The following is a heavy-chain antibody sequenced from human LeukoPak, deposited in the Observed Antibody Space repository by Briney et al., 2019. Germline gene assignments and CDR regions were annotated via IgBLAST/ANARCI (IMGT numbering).Heavy chain of an antibody. CDR1: GGSISSYY. Sequence: SETLSLTCTVSGGSISSYYWSWIRQPPGKGLEWIGYIYYSGSTNYNPSLKSRVTISVDMSKNQFSLKLSSVTAADTAVYYCARRSYYYDSSGYYYYFDYWGQGTLVTVSS. CDR2: IYYSGST. D-gene: IGHD3-22*01. J-gene: IGHJ4*02. V-gene: IGHV4-59*08. CDR3: ARRSYYYDSSGYYYYFDY.